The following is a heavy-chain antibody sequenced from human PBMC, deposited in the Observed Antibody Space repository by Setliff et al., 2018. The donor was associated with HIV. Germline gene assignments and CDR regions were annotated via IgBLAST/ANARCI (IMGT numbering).Heavy chain of an antibody. CDR3: TRHPLRPGIAHHYYHIDV. CDR2: IYPGDSDT. D-gene: IGHD5-12*01. J-gene: IGHJ6*03. CDR1: RYSFSTYW. Sequence: ESLKISCKGSRYSFSTYWIGWVRQMPGKGLEWMGIIYPGDSDTIYSPSFQGQVTILADKSISTAYLRWSSLKASDTAMYYCTRHPLRPGIAHHYYHIDVWGTGTTVTVSS. V-gene: IGHV5-51*01.